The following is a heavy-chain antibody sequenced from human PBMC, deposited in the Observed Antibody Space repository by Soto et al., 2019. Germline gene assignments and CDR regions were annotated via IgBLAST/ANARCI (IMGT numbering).Heavy chain of an antibody. Sequence: QVQLVQSGAEVKKPGASVKVSCKASGYTFTSYDINWVRQATGQGLEWMGWMNPNSGNTGYAQKFQGRVTMTRNTSISTAYMALSSLRSEDAAVYYCASAPGYSSGWSLGYSYYCMDVWGPGTTVTVSS. CDR2: MNPNSGNT. CDR1: GYTFTSYD. V-gene: IGHV1-8*01. CDR3: ASAPGYSSGWSLGYSYYCMDV. J-gene: IGHJ6*02. D-gene: IGHD6-19*01.